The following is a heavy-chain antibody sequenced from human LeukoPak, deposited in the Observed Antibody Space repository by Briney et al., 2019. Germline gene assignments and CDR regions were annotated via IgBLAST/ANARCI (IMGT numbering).Heavy chain of an antibody. Sequence: PGGSLRLSCAASGFTFSSYTMNWVRQAPGKGLEWVSSISTSSSYIYYADSVKGRFTISRDNAKNSLYLQMNSLRAEDTAVYYCARHNLAAPFDYWGQGTLVTVSS. CDR3: ARHNLAAPFDY. V-gene: IGHV3-21*01. CDR2: ISTSSSYI. D-gene: IGHD6-13*01. CDR1: GFTFSSYT. J-gene: IGHJ4*02.